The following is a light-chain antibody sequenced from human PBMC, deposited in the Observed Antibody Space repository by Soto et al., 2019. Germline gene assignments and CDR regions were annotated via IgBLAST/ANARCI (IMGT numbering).Light chain of an antibody. J-gene: IGLJ1*01. CDR1: NSDVGGYNF. V-gene: IGLV2-23*01. CDR3: CSYAGSSTYV. CDR2: EGS. Sequence: QSVLTQPASVSGSPGQSITISCTGTNSDVGGYNFVSWYQQHPDKAPKVIIYEGSKRASGVSNRFSGSKSGNTASLTISGLQAEDEADYYCCSYAGSSTYVFGTGTKVTVL.